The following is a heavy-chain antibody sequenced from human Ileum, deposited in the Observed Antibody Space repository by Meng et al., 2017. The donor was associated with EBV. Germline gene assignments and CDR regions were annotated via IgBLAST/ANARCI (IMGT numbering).Heavy chain of an antibody. D-gene: IGHD1/OR15-1a*01. CDR2: INPYDGDT. V-gene: IGHV1-18*01. CDR1: GYSFSRYV. CDR3: ASKQYFFAY. J-gene: IGHJ4*02. Sequence: QVQLVQSGTEVKKPGASVKVSCKTSGYSFSRYVISWVRQAPGQGLEWVGWINPYDGDTNYAQKLQDRVTLTTDTSTSTAYMELRSLRSGDTAVYYCASKQYFFAYWGQGTLVTVSS.